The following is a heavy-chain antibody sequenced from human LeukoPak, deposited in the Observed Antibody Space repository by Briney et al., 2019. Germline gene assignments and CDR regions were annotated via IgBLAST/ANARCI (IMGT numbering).Heavy chain of an antibody. CDR2: ISYDGSNK. CDR3: ARDSGTGMAAAGQGYFDY. CDR1: GFTFSSYA. J-gene: IGHJ4*02. Sequence: GGSLRLSCAAPGFTFSSYAMHWVRQAPGKGLEWVAVISYDGSNKYYADSVKGRFTISRDNSKNTLYLQMNSLRAEDTAVYYCARDSGTGMAAAGQGYFDYWGQGTLVTVSS. D-gene: IGHD6-13*01. V-gene: IGHV3-30-3*01.